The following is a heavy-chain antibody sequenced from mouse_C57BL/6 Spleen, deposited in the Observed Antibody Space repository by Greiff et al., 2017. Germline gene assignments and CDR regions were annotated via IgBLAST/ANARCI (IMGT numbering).Heavy chain of an antibody. V-gene: IGHV1-15*01. D-gene: IGHD1-1*01. Sequence: QVQLQQPGAELVRPGASVTLSCKASGYTFTDYEMHWVKQTPVHGLEWIGAIDPETGGTAYNQKFKGKAILTADKSSSTAYMVLRSLTSEDSAVYYCTKGDYGFAYWGQGTLVTVSA. CDR1: GYTFTDYE. CDR3: TKGDYGFAY. J-gene: IGHJ3*01. CDR2: IDPETGGT.